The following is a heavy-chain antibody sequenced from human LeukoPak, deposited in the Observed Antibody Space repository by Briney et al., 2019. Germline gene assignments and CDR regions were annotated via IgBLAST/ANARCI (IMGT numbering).Heavy chain of an antibody. J-gene: IGHJ6*03. D-gene: IGHD3-10*01. Sequence: PGGSLRLSCTASGFTFGDYAMSWVRQAPGKGLEWVGFIRSKAYGGTTEYAASVKGRFTISRDDSKSIAYLQMNSLKTEDTAVYYCTRGITMVRGVIIRYYYYYYMDVWGKGTTVTVSS. CDR2: IRSKAYGGTT. V-gene: IGHV3-49*04. CDR1: GFTFGDYA. CDR3: TRGITMVRGVIIRYYYYYYMDV.